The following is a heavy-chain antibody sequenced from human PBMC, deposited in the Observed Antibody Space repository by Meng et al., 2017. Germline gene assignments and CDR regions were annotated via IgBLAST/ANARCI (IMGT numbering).Heavy chain of an antibody. D-gene: IGHD2-2*01. J-gene: IGHJ6*02. Sequence: QVHLQESGPGLVNPCGTRPLTCTVSGGSISSYYWSWIRQPAGKGLEWLGRIYTSGSTNYNPSLKRRVTMSVDTSKNQFSLKLSSVTAADTTVYYCARDRHAGKDVWGQGTTVTVSS. CDR3: ARDRHAGKDV. CDR1: GGSISSYY. V-gene: IGHV4-4*07. CDR2: IYTSGST.